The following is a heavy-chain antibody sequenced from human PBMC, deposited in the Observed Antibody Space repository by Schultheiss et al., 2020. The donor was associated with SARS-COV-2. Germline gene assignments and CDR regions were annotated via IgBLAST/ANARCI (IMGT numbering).Heavy chain of an antibody. J-gene: IGHJ6*04. CDR1: GGSISSGYY. CDR2: IYTSGST. Sequence: SETLSLTCTVSGGSISSGYYWGWIRQPPGKGLEWIGRIYTSGSTYYNPSLKSRVTISVDTSKNQFSLKLSSVTAADTAVYYCASLRGWGKGTTVTVSS. V-gene: IGHV4-38-2*02. CDR3: ASLRG.